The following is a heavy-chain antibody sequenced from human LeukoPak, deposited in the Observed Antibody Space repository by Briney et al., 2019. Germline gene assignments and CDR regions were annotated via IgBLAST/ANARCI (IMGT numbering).Heavy chain of an antibody. CDR3: VRNGNELLSKNFDY. CDR2: INPHSGGT. CDR1: GFTFTGYY. D-gene: IGHD2-21*02. Sequence: GASVKVSCKASGFTFTGYYIHWVRQAPGQGLEWMGYINPHSGGTNSPQKFQGRVTMTTDTSISAAYMELSSLISDDTAMYYCVRNGNELLSKNFDYWGQGNLVTVSS. J-gene: IGHJ4*02. V-gene: IGHV1-2*02.